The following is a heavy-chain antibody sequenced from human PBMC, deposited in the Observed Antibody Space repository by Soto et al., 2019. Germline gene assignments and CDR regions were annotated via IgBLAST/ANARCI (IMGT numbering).Heavy chain of an antibody. V-gene: IGHV1-69*13. CDR2: IIPFFGTA. J-gene: IGHJ4*02. CDR3: AKSAPMDAGDKYYYDF. CDR1: GYTFTSYC. D-gene: IGHD4-17*01. Sequence: GASLKVSSTSSGYTFTSYCISCVRQAPAQGLEWMGGIIPFFGTARYSQKFEDRITITADESTNTVYMDLRSLTSEDTAIYYCAKSAPMDAGDKYYYDFWGQGALVTVSS.